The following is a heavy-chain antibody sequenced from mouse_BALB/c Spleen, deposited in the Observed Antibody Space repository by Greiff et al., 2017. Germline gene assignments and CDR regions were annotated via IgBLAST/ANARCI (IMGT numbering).Heavy chain of an antibody. CDR3: ARGDLITTVVAPFDY. CDR1: GYTFTSYY. Sequence: VQLQQSGPELVKPGASVRISCKASGYTFTSYYIHWVKQRPGQGLEWIGWIYPGNVNTKYNEKFKGKATLTADKSSSTAYMQLSSLTSEDSAVYFCARGDLITTVVAPFDYWGQGTTLTVSS. V-gene: IGHV1S56*01. J-gene: IGHJ2*01. CDR2: IYPGNVNT. D-gene: IGHD1-1*01.